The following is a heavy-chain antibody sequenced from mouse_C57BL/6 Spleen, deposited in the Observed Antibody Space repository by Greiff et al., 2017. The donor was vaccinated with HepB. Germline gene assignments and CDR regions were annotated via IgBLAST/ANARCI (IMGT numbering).Heavy chain of an antibody. V-gene: IGHV1-52*01. CDR3: ARRGYSSYFDY. Sequence: QVQLQQPGAELVRPGSSVKLSCKASGYTFTSYWMHWVKQRPIQGLEWIGNIDPSDSETHYNQKFKDKATLTVDKSSSTAYMQLSSLTSEDSAVYYCARRGYSSYFDYWGQGTTLTVSS. CDR1: GYTFTSYW. J-gene: IGHJ2*01. D-gene: IGHD2-12*01. CDR2: IDPSDSET.